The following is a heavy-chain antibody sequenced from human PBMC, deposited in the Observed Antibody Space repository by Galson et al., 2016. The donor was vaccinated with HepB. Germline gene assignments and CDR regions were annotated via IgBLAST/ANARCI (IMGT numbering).Heavy chain of an antibody. V-gene: IGHV4-31*03. J-gene: IGHJ4*02. CDR3: ARTGYGSSGFFFDY. D-gene: IGHD6-13*01. CDR2: IYFSGST. Sequence: TLSLTCTASGGSTNTGAYYWSWIRQHPGEGLEWIGYIYFSGSTNYNPSLKSRVTISVDTSKNQFSLKLNSMTAADTAVYYCARTGYGSSGFFFDYWGLGTLVTVSS. CDR1: GGSTNTGAYY.